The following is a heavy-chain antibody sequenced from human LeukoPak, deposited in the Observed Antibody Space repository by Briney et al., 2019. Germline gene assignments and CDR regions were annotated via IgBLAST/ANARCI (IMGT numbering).Heavy chain of an antibody. CDR3: ARRSPGNWAYDY. V-gene: IGHV4-4*07. CDR2: IYTSGST. D-gene: IGHD3-16*01. CDR1: GGSISSYY. J-gene: IGHJ4*02. Sequence: SETLSLTCTVSGGSISSYYWSWIRQPAGKGLEWIGRIYTSGSTNYNPSLKSRVTMSLDTSKNQFSLKLTSVTAADTAVYYSARRSPGNWAYDYWGQGTLVTVSS.